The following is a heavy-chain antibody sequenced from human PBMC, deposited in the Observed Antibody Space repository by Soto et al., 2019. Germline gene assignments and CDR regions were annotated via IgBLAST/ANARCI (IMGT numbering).Heavy chain of an antibody. CDR1: GFTFSTYT. D-gene: IGHD1-26*01. CDR3: VREDGKVGTNSAFDY. V-gene: IGHV3-21*01. CDR2: INGRGNYI. Sequence: PGGSLRLSCASSGFTFSTYTMNWVRQAPGKGLEWVSSINGRGNYIYYAESVKGRFTISRDNAKNSLYLQMDRLRAEDTALYYCVREDGKVGTNSAFDY. J-gene: IGHJ4*01.